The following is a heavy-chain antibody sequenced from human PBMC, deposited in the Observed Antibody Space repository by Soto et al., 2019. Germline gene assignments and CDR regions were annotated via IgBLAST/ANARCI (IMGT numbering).Heavy chain of an antibody. CDR2: INPTGRTT. V-gene: IGHV1-46*01. Sequence: ASVKVSCKASGYTFTSYYMHWVRQAPGQGLEWMGIINPTGRTTTYAPRFQGRVTMTRDTSTSTVYMELSSLTSEDTAVYYCASDNLDSYSYDSTGYYPTDYWGQGTLVTVSS. J-gene: IGHJ4*02. D-gene: IGHD3-22*01. CDR3: ASDNLDSYSYDSTGYYPTDY. CDR1: GYTFTSYY.